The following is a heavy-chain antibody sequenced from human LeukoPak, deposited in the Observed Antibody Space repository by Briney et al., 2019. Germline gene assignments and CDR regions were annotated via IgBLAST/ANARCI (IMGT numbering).Heavy chain of an antibody. CDR3: ARGGEEPYYFDY. CDR2: IYHSGST. V-gene: IGHV4-30-2*01. Sequence: SPTLSLTCAVSGGSISSGGYSWSWIRQPPGKGLEWIGYIYHSGSTYYNPSLKSRVTISVDRSKNQFSLKLSSVTAADTAVYYCARGGEEPYYFDYWGQGTLVTVSS. J-gene: IGHJ4*02. CDR1: GGSISSGGYS. D-gene: IGHD3-16*01.